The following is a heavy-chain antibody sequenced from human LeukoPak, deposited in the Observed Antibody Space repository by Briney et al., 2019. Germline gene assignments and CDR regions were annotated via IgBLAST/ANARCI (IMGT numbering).Heavy chain of an antibody. J-gene: IGHJ4*02. CDR3: ARDLSGVTGYTYGRGIDY. V-gene: IGHV3-48*03. CDR2: ISSSGSTK. Sequence: GGSLRLSCAASGFTFSSYEMNWVRQAPGKGLEWVSYISSSGSTKYYADSVKGRFTISSDNAKNSLYLQMNSLRAEDTAVYYCARDLSGVTGYTYGRGIDYWGQGTLVTVSS. D-gene: IGHD5-18*01. CDR1: GFTFSSYE.